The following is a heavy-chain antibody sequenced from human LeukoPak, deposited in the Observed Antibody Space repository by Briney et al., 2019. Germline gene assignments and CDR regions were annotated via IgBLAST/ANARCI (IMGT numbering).Heavy chain of an antibody. Sequence: PGGSLRLSCAASGFTFSSYAMSWVRQAPGKGLERVSAISGSGGSTYYADSVKGRFTISRDNSKNTLYLQMNSLRAEDTAVYYCAKDRGYGVSYWYFDLWGRGTLVTVSS. CDR1: GFTFSSYA. CDR2: ISGSGGST. D-gene: IGHD5-12*01. V-gene: IGHV3-23*01. J-gene: IGHJ2*01. CDR3: AKDRGYGVSYWYFDL.